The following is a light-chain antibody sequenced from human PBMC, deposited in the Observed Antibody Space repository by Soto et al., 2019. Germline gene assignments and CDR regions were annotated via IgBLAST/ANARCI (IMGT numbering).Light chain of an antibody. CDR2: DAS. CDR1: QSVSSN. Sequence: VMTQSPTTLSVSPGERATLSCRASQSVSSNLAWYQQKPGQAPRLLIYDASTRDTGIPARFSGSGSGTEFTLTISNLEPEDFAVYFCQQRSHWPSLTFGGGTKVDIK. V-gene: IGKV3D-15*01. CDR3: QQRSHWPSLT. J-gene: IGKJ4*01.